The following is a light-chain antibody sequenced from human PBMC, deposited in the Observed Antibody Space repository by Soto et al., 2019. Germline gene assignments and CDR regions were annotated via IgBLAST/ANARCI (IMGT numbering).Light chain of an antibody. Sequence: DIVLTQSPVCLRDSPVYPASMDERYSQRLLHSDGYKYLDWYLQKPGQSPQLLIYLGSSRASGVTDRFSGSGSGTDFTLKTSRVEAEDVGVYYCLHPLQTLWTFGQGTKVDIK. V-gene: IGKV2-28*01. CDR2: LGS. CDR3: LHPLQTLWT. CDR1: QRLLHSDGYKY. J-gene: IGKJ1*01.